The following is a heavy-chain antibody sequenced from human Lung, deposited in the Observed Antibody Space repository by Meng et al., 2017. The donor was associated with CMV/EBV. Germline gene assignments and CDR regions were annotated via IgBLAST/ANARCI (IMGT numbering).Heavy chain of an antibody. CDR3: ARATGGDY. J-gene: IGHJ4*02. Sequence: GESLKISCAASGFTFSSYSMNWVRQAPGNGLEWVSSISSSSSYIYYADSVKGRFTISRDNAKNSLYLQMNSLRAEDTAVYYCARATGGDYWGQGTLVTVSS. V-gene: IGHV3-21*01. D-gene: IGHD4-11*01. CDR2: ISSSSSYI. CDR1: GFTFSSYS.